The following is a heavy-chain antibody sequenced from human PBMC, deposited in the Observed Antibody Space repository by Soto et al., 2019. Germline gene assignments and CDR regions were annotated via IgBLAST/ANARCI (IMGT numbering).Heavy chain of an antibody. Sequence: ASVKVSCKASGYTFTSYYIHWVRQAPGQGLEWMGVINPSGGSTTYAQKFQGRVTVTRDTSTSTVYMDLISLRSEDTAVYYCARNPDVFDIWGLGTMVTVSS. CDR3: ARNPDVFDI. CDR1: GYTFTSYY. CDR2: INPSGGST. J-gene: IGHJ3*02. V-gene: IGHV1-46*01.